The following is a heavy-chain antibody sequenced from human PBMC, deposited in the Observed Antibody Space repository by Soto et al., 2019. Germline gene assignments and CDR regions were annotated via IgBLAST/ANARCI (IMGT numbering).Heavy chain of an antibody. D-gene: IGHD5-18*01. CDR1: GGSFSGYY. CDR3: AIGTGYSYGFGRYYYYGMDV. Sequence: SETLSLTCAVYGGSFSGYYWSWIRQPPGKRLEWIGEINHSGSTNYNPSLKSRVTISVDTSKNQFSLKLSSVTAADTAVYYCAIGTGYSYGFGRYYYYGMDVWGQGTTVTVSS. V-gene: IGHV4-34*01. J-gene: IGHJ6*02. CDR2: INHSGST.